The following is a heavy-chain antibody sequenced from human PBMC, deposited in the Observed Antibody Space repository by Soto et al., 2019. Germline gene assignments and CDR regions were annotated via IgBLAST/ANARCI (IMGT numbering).Heavy chain of an antibody. CDR3: AKGRGDYDFWSGYYNFDY. D-gene: IGHD3-3*01. CDR1: GFTFSSYA. CDR2: ISGSGGST. V-gene: IGHV3-23*01. J-gene: IGHJ4*02. Sequence: GGSLRLSCAASGFTFSSYAMSWVRQAPGKGLEWVSAISGSGGSTYYADSVKGRFTISRDNSKNTLYLQMNSLRAEDTAVYYCAKGRGDYDFWSGYYNFDYWGQGTLVTVSS.